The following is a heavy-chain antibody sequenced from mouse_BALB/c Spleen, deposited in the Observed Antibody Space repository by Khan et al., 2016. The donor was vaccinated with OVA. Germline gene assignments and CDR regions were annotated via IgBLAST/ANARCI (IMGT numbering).Heavy chain of an antibody. Sequence: QVQLKQSGPGLVAPSQSLSITCTVSGFSLTDYAVSWIRQPPGKGLEWLGVIWVSGSKYYNSVLKPRLSISKDNSKSQVFLKMNSLQTDDTAMYFCARDPAYYSRDYWGQGTSVTVSS. J-gene: IGHJ4*01. V-gene: IGHV2-6-5*01. CDR1: GFSLTDYA. CDR2: IWVSGSK. CDR3: ARDPAYYSRDY.